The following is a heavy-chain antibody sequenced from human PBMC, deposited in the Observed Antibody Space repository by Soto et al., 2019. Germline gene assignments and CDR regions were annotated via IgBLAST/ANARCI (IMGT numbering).Heavy chain of an antibody. V-gene: IGHV4-59*12. CDR1: GGSISSYY. Sequence: SETLSLTCTVSGGSISSYYWSWIRQPPGKGLEWIGYIYYSGSTNYNPSLKSRVTISVDTSKNQFSLKLSSVTAADTAVYYCARDRPGGFYWGQGTLVTVSS. J-gene: IGHJ4*02. CDR3: ARDRPGGFY. CDR2: IYYSGST. D-gene: IGHD2-15*01.